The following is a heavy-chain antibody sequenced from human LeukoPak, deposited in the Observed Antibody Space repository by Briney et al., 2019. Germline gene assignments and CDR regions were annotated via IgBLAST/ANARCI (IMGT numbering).Heavy chain of an antibody. Sequence: SETLSLTCTVSGGSISSGSYYWSWIRQPAGKGLEWIGRIYTSGSTNYNPSLKSRFTISVDTSKNQFSLKLSSVTAADTAVYYCAGRLSGSPFDYWGQGTLVTVSS. J-gene: IGHJ4*02. CDR1: GGSISSGSYY. CDR3: AGRLSGSPFDY. CDR2: IYTSGST. V-gene: IGHV4-61*02. D-gene: IGHD1-26*01.